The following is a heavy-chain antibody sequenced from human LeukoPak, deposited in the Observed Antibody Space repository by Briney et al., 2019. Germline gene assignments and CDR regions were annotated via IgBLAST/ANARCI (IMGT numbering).Heavy chain of an antibody. CDR2: IYPGDSDT. Sequence: GESLKISCKTSGYTFSNHWIGWVRQMPGKGLEWMGIIYPGDSDTRYSPSFQGQVTISADKSISAAYLQWSSLKASDTAMYYCARHTNDYGGYGDYWGQGTLVTVSS. D-gene: IGHD4-23*01. V-gene: IGHV5-51*01. J-gene: IGHJ4*02. CDR3: ARHTNDYGGYGDY. CDR1: GYTFSNHW.